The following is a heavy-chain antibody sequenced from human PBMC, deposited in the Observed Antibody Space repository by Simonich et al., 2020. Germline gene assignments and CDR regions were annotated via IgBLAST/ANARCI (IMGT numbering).Heavy chain of an antibody. D-gene: IGHD6-13*01. CDR2: IYHSGRT. CDR1: GYSISSGYY. Sequence: QVQLQESGPGLVKPSETLSLTCAVSGYSISSGYYWGWIRQPPGKGLEWIGSIYHSGRTYYNPSLKSPVTITVDTSKNQFSPKLSSVTAADTAVYYCARVGYSNYYYYGMDVWGQGTTVTVSS. V-gene: IGHV4-38-2*01. J-gene: IGHJ6*02. CDR3: ARVGYSNYYYYGMDV.